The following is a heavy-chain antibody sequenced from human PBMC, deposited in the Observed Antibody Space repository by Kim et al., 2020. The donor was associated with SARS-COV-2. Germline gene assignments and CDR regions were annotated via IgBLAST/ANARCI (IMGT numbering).Heavy chain of an antibody. Sequence: SETLSLTCTVSGGSISSGSYYWSWIRQPAGKGLEWIGRIYTSGSTNYNPSLKSRVTISVDTSKNQFSLKLSSVTAADTAVYYCARGGGDQWWLVREGGYFDYWGQGTLVTVSS. CDR3: ARGGGDQWWLVREGGYFDY. CDR2: IYTSGST. V-gene: IGHV4-61*02. CDR1: GGSISSGSYY. D-gene: IGHD6-19*01. J-gene: IGHJ4*02.